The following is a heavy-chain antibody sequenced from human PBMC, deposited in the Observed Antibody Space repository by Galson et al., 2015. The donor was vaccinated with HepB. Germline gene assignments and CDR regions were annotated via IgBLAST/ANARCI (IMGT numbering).Heavy chain of an antibody. Sequence: SLRLSCAASGFTLSSYWMSWVRQAPGKGLEWVANIKEDGSEKEYVDSVKGRFSITRDNAKNSVYLQMNSLRAEDTAVYYCVKDNWGRRDPDAFDIWGQGTMVNVSS. CDR3: VKDNWGRRDPDAFDI. CDR2: IKEDGSEK. V-gene: IGHV3-7*03. D-gene: IGHD7-27*01. CDR1: GFTLSSYW. J-gene: IGHJ3*02.